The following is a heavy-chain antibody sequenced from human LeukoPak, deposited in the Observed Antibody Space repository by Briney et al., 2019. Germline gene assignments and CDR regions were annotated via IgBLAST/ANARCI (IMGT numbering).Heavy chain of an antibody. CDR2: IFRSGTT. CDR1: GYSISSGYY. CDR3: ARDSRNYYDSSGRYYFDY. J-gene: IGHJ4*02. V-gene: IGHV4-38-2*02. Sequence: SETLSLTCTVSGYSISSGYYWGWIRQPPGKGLEWIGSIFRSGTTYYNPSLRSRVTISVDTSKNQFSLKLSSVTAADTAVYYCARDSRNYYDSSGRYYFDYWGQGTLVTVSS. D-gene: IGHD3-22*01.